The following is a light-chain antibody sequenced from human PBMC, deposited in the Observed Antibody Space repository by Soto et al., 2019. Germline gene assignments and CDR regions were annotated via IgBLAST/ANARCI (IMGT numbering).Light chain of an antibody. CDR2: EVS. Sequence: QSALTQPASVSGSPGQSITISCTGTSSDVGGHNYVSWYQQHPGKAPKLMIYEVSKRPSGVPDRFSGSKSGNTASLTVSGLQAEDEADYYCSSYTASSSKLVFGGGTKLTVL. CDR1: SSDVGGHNY. V-gene: IGLV2-14*01. J-gene: IGLJ3*02. CDR3: SSYTASSSKLV.